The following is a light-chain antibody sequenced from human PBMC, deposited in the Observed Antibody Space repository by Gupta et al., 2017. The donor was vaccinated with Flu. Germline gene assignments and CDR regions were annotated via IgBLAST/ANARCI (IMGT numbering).Light chain of an antibody. CDR2: MND. V-gene: IGLV1-47*01. Sequence: ISCSGSTSNSGAYYVYWYQQFPGPAPKLLIYMNDRRPSVVPDRFSGSKSGTSMSLAITGLRAEDEADYYCSPWDSSLEAWVFGGGTKLTVL. J-gene: IGLJ3*02. CDR1: TSNSGAYY. CDR3: SPWDSSLEAWV.